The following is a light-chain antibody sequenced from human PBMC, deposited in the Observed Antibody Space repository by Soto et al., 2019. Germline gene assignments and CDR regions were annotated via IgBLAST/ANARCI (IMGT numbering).Light chain of an antibody. Sequence: QSVLTQPPSVSGSPGQSVAISCTGTSSDVGNSHGVSWYHQPPGTAPKLMIYDVNNRPSGVPDRFSGSKSGKTASLTISGLQAEDEGDYYCSSYTSSSTYVFGTGTKVTVL. CDR1: SSDVGNSHG. V-gene: IGLV2-18*02. J-gene: IGLJ1*01. CDR2: DVN. CDR3: SSYTSSSTYV.